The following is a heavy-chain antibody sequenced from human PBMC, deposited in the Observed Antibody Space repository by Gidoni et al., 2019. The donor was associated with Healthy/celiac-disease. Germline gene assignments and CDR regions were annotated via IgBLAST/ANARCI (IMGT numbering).Heavy chain of an antibody. V-gene: IGHV3-20*04. Sequence: ELQLVESGGVVVRPWGSLRLSCAPSGFTFDDYGMSWVRQAPGTGLEWVAGINWNGGSTGYADSVKGRVTSSRDNAKNSLYLQMNSLRAEDTALYYCARDSVLLHYAFDIWGQGTMVTVSS. CDR3: ARDSVLLHYAFDI. D-gene: IGHD1-26*01. CDR1: GFTFDDYG. J-gene: IGHJ3*02. CDR2: INWNGGST.